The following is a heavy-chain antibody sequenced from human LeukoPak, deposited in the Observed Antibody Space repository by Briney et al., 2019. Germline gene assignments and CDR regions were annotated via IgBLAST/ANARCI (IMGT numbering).Heavy chain of an antibody. V-gene: IGHV3-48*03. CDR3: ARVPLEAAGDPYFDY. D-gene: IGHD6-13*01. J-gene: IGHJ4*02. Sequence: GGSLRLSCAASGFTFSSYEMNWVRQVPGKGLEWLSYISGSGSTICYADSVKGRFTISRDNAKNSLYLQMNSLRAEDTAVYYCARVPLEAAGDPYFDYWGQGTLVTVSS. CDR1: GFTFSSYE. CDR2: ISGSGSTI.